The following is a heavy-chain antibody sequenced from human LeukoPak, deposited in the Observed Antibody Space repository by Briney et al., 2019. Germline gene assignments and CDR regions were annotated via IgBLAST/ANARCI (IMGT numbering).Heavy chain of an antibody. J-gene: IGHJ4*02. CDR2: IYNSAST. D-gene: IGHD5-24*01. V-gene: IGHV4-39*02. Sequence: PSETLSLTCTVSGDSISSTTYFWDWIRQPPGKGLEWIGNIYNSASTHYNPSLKSRVTISVDTSKNHLSLRLSSVNAADTAVYYCAGSGREMATIASTAYWGRGTMVAVSS. CDR3: AGSGREMATIASTAY. CDR1: GDSISSTTYF.